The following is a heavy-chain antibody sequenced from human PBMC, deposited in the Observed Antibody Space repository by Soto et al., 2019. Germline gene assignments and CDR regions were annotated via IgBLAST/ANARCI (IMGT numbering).Heavy chain of an antibody. CDR3: ARRKERSGPHYFDY. CDR1: GYTFTTYD. CDR2: MNPSNGNT. D-gene: IGHD6-25*01. V-gene: IGHV1-8*02. Sequence: SVKVSCKASGYTFTTYDVSWVRQASGQGLEWMGWMNPSNGNTGYAQKFQGRVTMTRNTSISTVYMELSGLRPDDTAVYYCARRKERSGPHYFDYWGQGTRVTVSS. J-gene: IGHJ4*02.